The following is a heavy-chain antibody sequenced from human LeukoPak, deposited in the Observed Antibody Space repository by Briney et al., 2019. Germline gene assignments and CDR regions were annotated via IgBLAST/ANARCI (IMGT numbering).Heavy chain of an antibody. CDR1: GGSFSGYY. V-gene: IGHV4-34*01. CDR3: ARDTRAVITRTGFDY. CDR2: INHSGST. D-gene: IGHD3-22*01. Sequence: PSETLSLTCAVYGGSFSGYYWSWIRQPPGKGLEWLGEINHSGSTNYNPSLQSRVTISVDTSKNQFSLKLSSVTAADTAVYYCARDTRAVITRTGFDYWGQGTLVTVSS. J-gene: IGHJ4*02.